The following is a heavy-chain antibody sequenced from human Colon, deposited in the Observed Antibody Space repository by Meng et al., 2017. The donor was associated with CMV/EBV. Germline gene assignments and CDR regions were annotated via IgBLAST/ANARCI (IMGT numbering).Heavy chain of an antibody. J-gene: IGHJ6*02. D-gene: IGHD6-6*01. V-gene: IGHV3-23*01. CDR2: ITSGGST. CDR1: GFPFSSYV. CDR3: AKTGVAGRPDYYGMDV. Sequence: GESLKISCAASGFPFSSYVMTWVRQAPGKGLEWVSTITSGGSTYYADSVKGRFTISRDNSKNTLYLQMNSLRAEDTAVYNCAKTGVAGRPDYYGMDVWGQGTTVTVSS.